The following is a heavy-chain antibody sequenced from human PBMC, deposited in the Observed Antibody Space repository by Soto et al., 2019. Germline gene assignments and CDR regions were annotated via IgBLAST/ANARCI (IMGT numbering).Heavy chain of an antibody. D-gene: IGHD2-15*01. V-gene: IGHV4-30-4*01. CDR1: GVSLNTADTW. J-gene: IGHJ6*02. CDR3: VGSRQIESGNDYGLDV. CDR2: YHSGGST. Sequence: QVQLQESGSGLVKPSQSLSLTCTVSGVSLNTADTWWSWIRQSPGKGLEFIGYYHSGGSTYYDATFRSRVMRSADASNSQFCLKLSYVTAADTAVYLCVGSRQIESGNDYGLDVWGQGTTVTVSS.